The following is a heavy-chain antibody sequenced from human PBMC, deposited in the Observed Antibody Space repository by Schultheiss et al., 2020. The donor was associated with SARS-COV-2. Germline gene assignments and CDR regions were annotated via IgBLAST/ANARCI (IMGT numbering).Heavy chain of an antibody. V-gene: IGHV1-18*01. CDR1: GGTFSSYA. CDR3: ARGAPGYSYGYVDY. D-gene: IGHD5-18*01. J-gene: IGHJ4*02. CDR2: INPSGGNT. Sequence: ASVKVSCKASGGTFSSYAISWVRQAPGQGLEWMGIINPSGGNTNYAQKLQGRVTMTTDTSTSTAYMELRSLRSDDTAVYYCARGAPGYSYGYVDYWGQGTLVTVSS.